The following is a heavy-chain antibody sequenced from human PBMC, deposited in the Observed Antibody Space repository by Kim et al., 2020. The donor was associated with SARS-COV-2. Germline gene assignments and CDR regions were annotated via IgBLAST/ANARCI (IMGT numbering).Heavy chain of an antibody. Sequence: GGSLRLSCAASGFTFSNFGMSWVRQAPGKGLEWVSGISGSGDKTTYTDSVKGRFTISRDNSKNALYLQMSGRRAEDTAMYYCAHLRQSDFWGQGTLVTVSS. CDR2: ISGSGDKT. J-gene: IGHJ4*02. V-gene: IGHV3-23*01. CDR3: AHLRQSDF. D-gene: IGHD6-19*01. CDR1: GFTFSNFG.